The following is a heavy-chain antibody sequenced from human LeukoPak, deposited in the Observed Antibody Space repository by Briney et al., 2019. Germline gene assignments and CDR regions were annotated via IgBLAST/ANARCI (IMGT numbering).Heavy chain of an antibody. CDR1: GFTFSRYS. J-gene: IGHJ3*02. Sequence: GGSLRLSCAASGFTFSRYSMNWVRQAPGKGLEWVSSISGSSSYIYYADSVKGRFTISRDNARNSLYLQMNSLRAEDTAVYYCARSKRNGFDIWGQGTMVTVSS. CDR3: ARSKRNGFDI. CDR2: ISGSSSYI. V-gene: IGHV3-21*01.